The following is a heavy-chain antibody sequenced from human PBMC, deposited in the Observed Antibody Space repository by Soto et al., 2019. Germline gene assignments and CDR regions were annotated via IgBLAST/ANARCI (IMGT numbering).Heavy chain of an antibody. J-gene: IGHJ4*02. D-gene: IGHD6-6*01. CDR2: IYYSGST. V-gene: IGHV4-31*03. Sequence: SETLSLTCTVSGGSISSGGYYWSWIRQHPGKGLEWIGYIYYSGSTYYNPSLKSRVTISVDTSKNQFSLKLSSVTAADTAVYYCLRGERYSSTSVGIYYFDYWGQGTLVTVSS. CDR1: GGSISSGGYY. CDR3: LRGERYSSTSVGIYYFDY.